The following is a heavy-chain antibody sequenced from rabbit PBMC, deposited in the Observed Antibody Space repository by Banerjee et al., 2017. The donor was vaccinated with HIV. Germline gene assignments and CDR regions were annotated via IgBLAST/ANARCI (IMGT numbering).Heavy chain of an antibody. CDR2: IGAVST. CDR3: ARDLAGVIGWNFGL. Sequence: QEQLEESGGDLVKPEGSLTLTCTASGFSFSSNYWLCWVRQAPGKGLEWIACIGAVSTYYATWAKGRFTISKTSSTTVTLQMTSLTAADTATYFCARDLAGVIGWNFGLWGQGTLVTVS. J-gene: IGHJ6*01. CDR1: GFSFSSNYW. V-gene: IGHV1S45*01. D-gene: IGHD4-1*01.